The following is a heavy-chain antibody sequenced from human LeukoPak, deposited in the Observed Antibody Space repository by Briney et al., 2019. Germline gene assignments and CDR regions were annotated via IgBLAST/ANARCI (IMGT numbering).Heavy chain of an antibody. V-gene: IGHV4-38-2*02. J-gene: IGHJ4*02. Sequence: SETLSLTCTVSGYSISSGYYWGWIRQPPGKGLEWIGSTYHSGRTYYNPSLKSRVSISVDTSKHQFSLKLSSVTAADTAVYYCARETIAARRSAYFDYWGQGTLVTVSS. D-gene: IGHD6-6*01. CDR3: ARETIAARRSAYFDY. CDR2: TYHSGRT. CDR1: GYSISSGYY.